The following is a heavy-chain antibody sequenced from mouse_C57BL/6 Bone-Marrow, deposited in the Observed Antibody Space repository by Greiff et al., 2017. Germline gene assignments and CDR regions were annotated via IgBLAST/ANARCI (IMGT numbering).Heavy chain of an antibody. J-gene: IGHJ1*03. CDR2: INPSTGGT. D-gene: IGHD1-1*01. Sequence: EVQLVESGPELVKPGASVKISCKASGYSFTGYYMNWVKQSPEKSLEWIGEINPSTGGTTYNQKFKAKATLTVDKSSSTAYMQLKSLTSEDSAVYYCARSSPPGGSSSYWYFDVWGTGTTVTVSS. CDR1: GYSFTGYY. V-gene: IGHV1-42*01. CDR3: ARSSPPGGSSSYWYFDV.